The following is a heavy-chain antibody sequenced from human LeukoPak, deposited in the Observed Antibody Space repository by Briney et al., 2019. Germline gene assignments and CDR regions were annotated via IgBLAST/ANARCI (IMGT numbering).Heavy chain of an antibody. Sequence: PGGSLRLSCAASGFTFDDYAMHWVRQAPGKGLEWVSGISWNSGSIGYADSVKGRFTISRDNAKNSLFLQMNSLRAEDTALYYCTKDKPTDSYGMDVWGQGTTVTVSS. V-gene: IGHV3-9*01. D-gene: IGHD4-17*01. CDR3: TKDKPTDSYGMDV. J-gene: IGHJ6*02. CDR2: ISWNSGSI. CDR1: GFTFDDYA.